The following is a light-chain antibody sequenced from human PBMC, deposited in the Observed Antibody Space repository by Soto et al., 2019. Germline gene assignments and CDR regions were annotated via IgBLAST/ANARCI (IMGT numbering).Light chain of an antibody. V-gene: IGLV1-47*01. CDR1: SSNIETNY. J-gene: IGLJ3*02. CDR2: RNN. Sequence: QSVLTQPPSASGTPGQRVTISCSGSSSNIETNYVYWYQQFPGTAPKVLIYRNNQRPSRVPDRFSASKSGTSASLAISGLRSEDEDDYYCAVWDGSLSGWVFGGGTKLTVL. CDR3: AVWDGSLSGWV.